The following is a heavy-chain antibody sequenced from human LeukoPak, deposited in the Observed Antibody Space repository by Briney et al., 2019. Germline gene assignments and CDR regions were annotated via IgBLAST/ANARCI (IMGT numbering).Heavy chain of an antibody. D-gene: IGHD6-6*01. Sequence: SETLSLTCTVSGGSISSYYWIWIRQPPGRGLEWVGYMSDSGSTNYNPSLKSRVTISVDTSKNQFSLKLSSVTAADTAVYYCARSYSSSSPYCDYWGQGTLVTVSS. CDR3: ARSYSSSSPYCDY. CDR1: GGSISSYY. CDR2: MSDSGST. J-gene: IGHJ4*02. V-gene: IGHV4-59*01.